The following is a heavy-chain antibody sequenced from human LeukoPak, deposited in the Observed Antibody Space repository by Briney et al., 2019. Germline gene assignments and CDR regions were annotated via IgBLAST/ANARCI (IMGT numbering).Heavy chain of an antibody. D-gene: IGHD3-10*01. CDR2: IWYDGSKK. V-gene: IGHV3-33*01. CDR1: GFIFSNYG. J-gene: IGHJ4*02. CDR3: VRDRGWFHFDL. Sequence: PGGSLRLSCAASGFIFSNYGMQWVRQAPGKGLEWVAVIWYDGSKKYYADSVKGRFTISRDDSKNTLYLQMNSLRAEDTAVYYCVRDRGWFHFDLWGQGTLVTVSS.